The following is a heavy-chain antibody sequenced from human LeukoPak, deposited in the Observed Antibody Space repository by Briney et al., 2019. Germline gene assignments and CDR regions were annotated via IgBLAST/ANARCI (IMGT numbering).Heavy chain of an antibody. CDR3: ARAPSEIGGYYPEYFRH. J-gene: IGHJ1*01. CDR1: GFTFSSYS. Sequence: GGSLRLSCAASGFTFSSYSMNWVRQAPGKGLEWVSYISSTTTTIYYADSVKGRFTISRDNANNSLYLQMNSLRAEDTAVYYCARAPSEIGGYYPEYFRHWGQGTLVTVSS. V-gene: IGHV3-48*01. D-gene: IGHD3-22*01. CDR2: ISSTTTTI.